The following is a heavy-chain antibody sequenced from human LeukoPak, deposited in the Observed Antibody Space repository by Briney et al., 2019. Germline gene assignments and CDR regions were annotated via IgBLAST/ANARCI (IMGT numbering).Heavy chain of an antibody. D-gene: IGHD2-21*01. CDR1: GGSISSYY. CDR2: INHSGST. V-gene: IGHV4-34*01. J-gene: IGHJ4*02. Sequence: SETLSLTCTVSGGSISSYYWSWIRQPPGKGLEWIGEINHSGSTNYNPSLKSRVTISVDTSKNQFSLKLSSVTAADTAVYYCARDPSWGGPNDYWGQGTLVTVSS. CDR3: ARDPSWGGPNDY.